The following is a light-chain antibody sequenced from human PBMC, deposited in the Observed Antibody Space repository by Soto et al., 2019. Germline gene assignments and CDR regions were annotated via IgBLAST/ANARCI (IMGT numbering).Light chain of an antibody. Sequence: EIVLTQSPGTLSLSPVERATLSCRASQLVTSNYLVWYQQKPGQAPRLLIYAASSRATGIADRFRGSGSGRDFTLTISRLEPEDFAVYYCHQYGSSAWTFGQGTKVDIK. CDR3: HQYGSSAWT. CDR2: AAS. CDR1: QLVTSNY. V-gene: IGKV3-20*01. J-gene: IGKJ1*01.